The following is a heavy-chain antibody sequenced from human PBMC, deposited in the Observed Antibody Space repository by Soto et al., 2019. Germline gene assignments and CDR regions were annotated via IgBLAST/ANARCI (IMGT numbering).Heavy chain of an antibody. Sequence: QVQLQESGPGLVKPSGTLSLTCGVFGGSISNSNWWTWVRQPPGKGLEWMGEIYHTGSTNYNSSLMSRVTISLDKPKNQFSLKLRSVTTADTAVYYCAHRPIVGAAIWGQGTLVTVSS. CDR1: GGSISNSNW. V-gene: IGHV4-4*02. J-gene: IGHJ4*02. D-gene: IGHD1-26*01. CDR3: AHRPIVGAAI. CDR2: IYHTGST.